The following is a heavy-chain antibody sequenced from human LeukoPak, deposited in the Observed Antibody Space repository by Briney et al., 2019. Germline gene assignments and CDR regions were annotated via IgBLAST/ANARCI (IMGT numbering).Heavy chain of an antibody. J-gene: IGHJ4*01. D-gene: IGHD2-15*01. CDR3: ARDRGRGSSHNDY. Sequence: PGRSLCPSCAASGFTFSSYGMHWVRQAPGKGLEWVAVIWYDGSNIYYADSVKGRFTISRDNSKNTLYLQMDSLRAEDTAVYYCARDRGRGSSHNDYWGEGRPATVSS. CDR2: IWYDGSNI. V-gene: IGHV3-33*01. CDR1: GFTFSSYG.